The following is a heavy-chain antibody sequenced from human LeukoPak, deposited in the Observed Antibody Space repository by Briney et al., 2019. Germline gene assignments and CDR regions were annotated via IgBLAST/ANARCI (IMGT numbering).Heavy chain of an antibody. CDR3: ARDGGSSLTPPGGYYYYYMDV. CDR1: GFTFSSYW. D-gene: IGHD2-15*01. J-gene: IGHJ6*03. V-gene: IGHV3-7*01. CDR2: IKQDGSEK. Sequence: GGSLRLSCAASGFTFSSYWMSWVRQAPGKGLEWVANIKQDGSEKYYVDSVKGRFTISRDNAKNSLYLQMNSLRAEDTAVYYCARDGGSSLTPPGGYYYYYMDVWGKGTTVTVSS.